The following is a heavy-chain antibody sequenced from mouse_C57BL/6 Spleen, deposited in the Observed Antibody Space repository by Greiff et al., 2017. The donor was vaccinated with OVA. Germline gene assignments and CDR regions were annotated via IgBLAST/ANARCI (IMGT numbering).Heavy chain of an antibody. D-gene: IGHD2-3*01. V-gene: IGHV3-6*01. CDR3: ARGWLLRFAY. J-gene: IGHJ3*01. Sequence: DVKLQESGPGLVKPSQSLSLTCSVSGYSITSCYFWNCTRPFPGNKLEWMGYISYDGSNNYNPTLKNRISITHDTSKNQFFLKLNSVTTEDTATYYCARGWLLRFAYWGQGTLVTVSA. CDR2: ISYDGSN. CDR1: GYSITSCYF.